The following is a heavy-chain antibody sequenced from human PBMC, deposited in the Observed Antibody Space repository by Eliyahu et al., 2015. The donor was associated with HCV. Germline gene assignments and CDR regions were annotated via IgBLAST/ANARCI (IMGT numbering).Heavy chain of an antibody. CDR3: ARGAPYTSPPCFDY. J-gene: IGHJ4*02. CDR1: GFTFTSYT. CDR2: MSYDGSSK. V-gene: IGHV3-30*04. Sequence: QVQLVESGGGVVQPGRSLRLSCAASGFTFTSYTIHWVRQAPGKGLXWVAVMSYDGSSKYYADSVKGRFTISRDHSKNTLYLQINSLRPEDTAVYYCARGAPYTSPPCFDYWGQGTLVTVSS. D-gene: IGHD3-16*01.